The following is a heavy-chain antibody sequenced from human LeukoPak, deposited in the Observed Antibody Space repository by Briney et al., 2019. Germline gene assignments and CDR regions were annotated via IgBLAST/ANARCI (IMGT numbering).Heavy chain of an antibody. J-gene: IGHJ5*02. CDR3: ARLKGPPNRYNWIDP. Sequence: GESLKISCQGAGYSFTSYWIGWVRQMPGKSLEWMGIIYPGDSDTRYSPSLQGQVTISADKSISTAYLQWSSLKTSNTAMYYCARLKGPPNRYNWIDPWGQGALVTVSS. D-gene: IGHD2/OR15-2a*01. V-gene: IGHV5-51*01. CDR2: IYPGDSDT. CDR1: GYSFTSYW.